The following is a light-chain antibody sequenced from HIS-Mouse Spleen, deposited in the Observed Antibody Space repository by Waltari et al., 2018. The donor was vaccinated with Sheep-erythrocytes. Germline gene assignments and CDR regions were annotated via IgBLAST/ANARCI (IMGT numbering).Light chain of an antibody. CDR3: LQYNNWPPPYT. CDR2: GAS. CDR1: PSVSSN. V-gene: IGKV3-15*01. Sequence: VSPGERATLSCRASPSVSSNLAWYQQKPGQAPRLLIYGASTRATGIPARFSGSGSGTEFTLTISSMQSEDFAVYYCLQYNNWPPPYTFGQGTKLEIK. J-gene: IGKJ2*01.